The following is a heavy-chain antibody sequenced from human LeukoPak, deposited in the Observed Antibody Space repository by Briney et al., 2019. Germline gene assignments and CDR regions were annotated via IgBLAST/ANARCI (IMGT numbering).Heavy chain of an antibody. CDR3: ARGSRWLQAIFDY. J-gene: IGHJ4*02. CDR1: GGSISSGSYY. D-gene: IGHD5-24*01. V-gene: IGHV4-61*02. CDR2: IYTSGST. Sequence: SSQTPSLTCTVSGGSISSGSYYWSWIRQPAGKGLEWIGRIYTSGSTNYNPSLKSRVTISVDTSKNQFSLKLSSVTAADTAVYYCARGSRWLQAIFDYWGQGTLVTVS.